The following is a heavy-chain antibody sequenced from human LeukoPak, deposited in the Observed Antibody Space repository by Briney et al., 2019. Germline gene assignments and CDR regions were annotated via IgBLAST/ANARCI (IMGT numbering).Heavy chain of an antibody. Sequence: ASVKVSCKASGYTFTSYGISWVRQAPGQGLEWMGWISAYNGNTNYAQKLQGRVTMTTDTSTSTAYMELRSLRSDDTAVYYGARANGGARYSYGYDYWGQGTLVTVSS. CDR1: GYTFTSYG. V-gene: IGHV1-18*01. CDR3: ARANGGARYSYGYDY. CDR2: ISAYNGNT. D-gene: IGHD5-18*01. J-gene: IGHJ4*02.